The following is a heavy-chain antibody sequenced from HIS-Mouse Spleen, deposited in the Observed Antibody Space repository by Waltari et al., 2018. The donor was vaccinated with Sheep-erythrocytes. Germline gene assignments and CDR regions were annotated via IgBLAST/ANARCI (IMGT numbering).Heavy chain of an antibody. J-gene: IGHJ4*02. V-gene: IGHV3-30*18. CDR1: GFTFSRYG. CDR3: AKVVRGSYIDY. CDR2: ISYDGSNK. D-gene: IGHD1-26*01. Sequence: QVQLVESGGGVVQPGRSLRLSCAASGFTFSRYGMHWVRQAPGKGLEWVAVISYDGSNKYYADSVKGRFTISRDNSKNTLYLQMNSLRAEDTAVYYCAKVVRGSYIDYWGQGTLVTVSS.